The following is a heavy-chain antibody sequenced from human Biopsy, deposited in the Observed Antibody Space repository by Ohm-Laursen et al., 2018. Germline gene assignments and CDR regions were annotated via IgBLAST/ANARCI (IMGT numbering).Heavy chain of an antibody. CDR1: GFTFSTHD. V-gene: IGHV3-30*02. J-gene: IGHJ6*02. CDR2: IRYDGSKK. CDR3: AKDLGRAESYGMDV. Sequence: SLRLSCTASGFTFSTHDLHWVRQAPGKGLQWVTLIRYDGSKKYYADSVKGRFTISRDNSKSTLYLQMNNLRADDTAVYYCAKDLGRAESYGMDVWGQGTTVTVSS. D-gene: IGHD5-24*01.